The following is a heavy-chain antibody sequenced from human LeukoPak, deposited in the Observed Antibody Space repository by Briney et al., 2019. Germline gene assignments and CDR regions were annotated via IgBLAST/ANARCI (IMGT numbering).Heavy chain of an antibody. V-gene: IGHV3-53*01. CDR3: ARAHSGSYYDSGGYNFYYMDV. D-gene: IGHD3-22*01. CDR1: GFTFSTYW. Sequence: PGGSLRLSCAASGFTFSTYWMSWVRQAPGKGLEWVSVIYSGGSTYYADSVKGRFTISRDNSKNTLYLQMNSLRAEDTAVYYCARAHSGSYYDSGGYNFYYMDVWGRGTRVTVSS. CDR2: IYSGGST. J-gene: IGHJ6*03.